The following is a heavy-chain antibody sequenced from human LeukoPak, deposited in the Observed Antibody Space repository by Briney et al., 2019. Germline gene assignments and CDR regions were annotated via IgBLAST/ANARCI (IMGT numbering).Heavy chain of an antibody. CDR3: ARDYSSGWYYFDY. V-gene: IGHV3-21*01. Sequence: RPGGSLRLSCAASGFTFSSYSMNWVRQAPGKGLEWVSSISSSSRYIYYADSVKGRFTISRDNAKNSLYLQMNSLRAEDTAVYYCARDYSSGWYYFDYWGQGTLVTVSS. CDR1: GFTFSSYS. J-gene: IGHJ4*02. CDR2: ISSSSRYI. D-gene: IGHD6-19*01.